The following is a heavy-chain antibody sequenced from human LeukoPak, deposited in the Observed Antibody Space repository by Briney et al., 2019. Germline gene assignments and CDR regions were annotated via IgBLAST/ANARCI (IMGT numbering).Heavy chain of an antibody. V-gene: IGHV3-23*01. J-gene: IGHJ4*02. CDR1: GFTFSSYA. Sequence: PGGSLRLSCAASGFTFSSYAVSWVRQAPGKGLEWVSSISGSGGNTYYADSVKGWFTISRDNSKSTMYLQMNSLRAEDAAVYYCAKLAAAGYFDYWGQGTLVTVSS. D-gene: IGHD6-13*01. CDR2: ISGSGGNT. CDR3: AKLAAAGYFDY.